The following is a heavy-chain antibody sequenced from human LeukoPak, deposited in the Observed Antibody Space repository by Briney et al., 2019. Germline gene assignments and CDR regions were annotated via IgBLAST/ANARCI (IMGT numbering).Heavy chain of an antibody. D-gene: IGHD3-22*01. CDR2: IRYDGSNK. Sequence: GGSLRLSCAASGFTFSSYGMHWVRQAPGKGLEWVAFIRYDGSNKYYADSVKGRFTISRDNSKNTLYLQMNSLRAEDTAVYYCAKAGPYYYDSSGSIDYWGQGTLVTVSS. CDR1: GFTFSSYG. V-gene: IGHV3-30*02. CDR3: AKAGPYYYDSSGSIDY. J-gene: IGHJ4*02.